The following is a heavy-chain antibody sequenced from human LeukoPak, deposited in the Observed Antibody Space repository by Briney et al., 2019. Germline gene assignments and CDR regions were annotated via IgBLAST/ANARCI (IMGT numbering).Heavy chain of an antibody. CDR3: ARDKGTTGTEKDY. J-gene: IGHJ4*02. V-gene: IGHV1-2*02. Sequence: ASVKVSCKASGYTFTGYYTHWVRQAPGQGLEWMGWINPNSGGTNYAQKFQGRVTMTRDTSISTAYMELSRLRSDDTAVYYCARDKGTTGTEKDYWGQGTLVTVSS. CDR2: INPNSGGT. CDR1: GYTFTGYY. D-gene: IGHD1-1*01.